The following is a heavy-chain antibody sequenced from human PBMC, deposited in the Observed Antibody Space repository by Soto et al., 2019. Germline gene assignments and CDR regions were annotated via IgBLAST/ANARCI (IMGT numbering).Heavy chain of an antibody. D-gene: IGHD6-19*01. CDR3: AKEKYSTGWSRSYFDY. CDR1: GFTFSSYA. J-gene: IGHJ4*02. V-gene: IGHV3-23*01. Sequence: GGSLRLSCAASGFTFSSYAMSWVRQAPGKGLEWVSVISGSGGRTYYADSVKGRFPISRDNSKNTLYLQMNSLRAEDTAVYYCAKEKYSTGWSRSYFDYWGQGTLVTVSS. CDR2: ISGSGGRT.